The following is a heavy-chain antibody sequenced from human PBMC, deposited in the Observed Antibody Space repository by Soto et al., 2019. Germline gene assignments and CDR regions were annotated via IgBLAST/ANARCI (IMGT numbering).Heavy chain of an antibody. J-gene: IGHJ5*02. D-gene: IGHD3-10*01. CDR1: ADPFTSYY. Sequence: GASVKVSCKAPADPFTSYYINWVRQATGQGLEWMGWMNPNSGNTGYAQKFQGRVTMTRNTSISTAYMELSSLRSEDTAAYYCARAWGLLWFGESTRGWFDPWGQGTLVTVSS. CDR3: ARAWGLLWFGESTRGWFDP. CDR2: MNPNSGNT. V-gene: IGHV1-8*02.